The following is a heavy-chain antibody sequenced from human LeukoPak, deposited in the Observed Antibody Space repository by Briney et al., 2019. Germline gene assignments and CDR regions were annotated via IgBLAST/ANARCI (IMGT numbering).Heavy chain of an antibody. J-gene: IGHJ3*02. CDR3: AKEIDTLGTNAFDI. Sequence: GVSLRLSCAASGFTFDDYPMHWVRQAPGKGLEWVSLINEDGGKTFYADSVRGRFTISRDNSKNSLYLQMNSLRTEDTALYYCAKEIDTLGTNAFDIWGQGTIVTVSS. CDR2: INEDGGKT. D-gene: IGHD2-15*01. CDR1: GFTFDDYP. V-gene: IGHV3-43*02.